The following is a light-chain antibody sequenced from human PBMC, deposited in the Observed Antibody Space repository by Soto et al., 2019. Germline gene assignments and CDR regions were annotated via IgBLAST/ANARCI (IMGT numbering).Light chain of an antibody. CDR2: DAS. CDR3: QQYNSYPWT. CDR1: QSISSW. V-gene: IGKV1-5*01. J-gene: IGKJ1*01. Sequence: DIQMTQSPSTLSASVGDRVTITCRSSQSISSWVAWYQQKPGKAPKLLIYDASSLESVVPSRFSGSGSGTEFTLTISSLQPDDFATDYCQQYNSYPWTFGQGTKVEIK.